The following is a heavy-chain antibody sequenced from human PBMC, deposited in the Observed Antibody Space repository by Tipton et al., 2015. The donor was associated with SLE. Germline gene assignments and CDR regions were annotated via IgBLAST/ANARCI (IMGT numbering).Heavy chain of an antibody. CDR1: GGSISSSSYY. J-gene: IGHJ3*02. Sequence: TLSLTCTVSGGSISSSSYYWGWIRQPPGKGLEWIGSIYYSGSTYYNPSLKSRVTISVDTSKNQFSLKLSSVTAADTAVYYCASYGGSSWGDAFDIWGQGTMVTGSS. V-gene: IGHV4-39*07. CDR2: IYYSGST. CDR3: ASYGGSSWGDAFDI. D-gene: IGHD6-13*01.